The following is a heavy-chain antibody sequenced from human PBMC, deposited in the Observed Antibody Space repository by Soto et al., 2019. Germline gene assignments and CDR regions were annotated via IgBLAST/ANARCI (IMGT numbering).Heavy chain of an antibody. D-gene: IGHD2-21*01. CDR2: IYYSGST. J-gene: IGHJ4*02. Sequence: SETLSLTCTVSGGSISSGGYYWSWIRQHPGKGLEWIGYIYYSGSTYYNPSLESRVTISVDTSKNQFSLKLSSVTAADTAVYYCATLWGRCISVGTESHYWGQGTLVTVSP. CDR1: GGSISSGGYY. CDR3: ATLWGRCISVGTESHY. V-gene: IGHV4-31*03.